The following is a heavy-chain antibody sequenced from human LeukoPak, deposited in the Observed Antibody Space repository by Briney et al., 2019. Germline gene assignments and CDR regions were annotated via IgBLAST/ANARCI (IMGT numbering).Heavy chain of an antibody. V-gene: IGHV3-21*01. D-gene: IGHD3-10*01. CDR2: IGPGPSHT. J-gene: IGHJ4*02. Sequence: GGPLRLSCAASGFTLNIYGVLGVRKSPGKALECLSCIGPGPSHTYYADSVMGRFVISRDDAKSSMYLQMSSLRAEDTAVYYCARDNVTMAPDYGGLGTLVTVSS. CDR3: ARDNVTMAPDY. CDR1: GFTLNIYG.